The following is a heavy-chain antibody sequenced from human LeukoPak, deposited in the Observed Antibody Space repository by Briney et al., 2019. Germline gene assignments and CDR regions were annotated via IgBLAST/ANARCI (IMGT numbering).Heavy chain of an antibody. CDR2: ISTSGSYR. CDR1: GFTFSDYT. D-gene: IGHD5-18*01. CDR3: ASVNTLRGYSPDFDY. J-gene: IGHJ4*02. V-gene: IGHV3-21*01. Sequence: GGSLRLSCAASGFTFSDYTMNWVRQAPGKGLEWVSSISTSGSYRYYADSVKGRFTISRDNAKNSLYLQMNSLRAEDTAVYYCASVNTLRGYSPDFDYWGQGTLVTVSS.